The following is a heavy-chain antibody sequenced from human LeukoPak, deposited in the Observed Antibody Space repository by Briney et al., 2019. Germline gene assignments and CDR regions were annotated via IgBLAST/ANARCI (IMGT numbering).Heavy chain of an antibody. CDR2: IFGSGGSP. J-gene: IGHJ4*02. CDR3: GKTTVGYSSGQKPAWPVDY. V-gene: IGHV3-23*01. D-gene: IGHD5-18*01. CDR1: GFTFGSHA. Sequence: QAGGSLRLSCEASGFTFGSHAMYWVRQAPGKGLEWVAGIFGSGGSPHYADPVKGRFTISRDNSRNMVYLQINSLRAEDTAVYYCGKTTVGYSSGQKPAWPVDYWGQGTLVTVSS.